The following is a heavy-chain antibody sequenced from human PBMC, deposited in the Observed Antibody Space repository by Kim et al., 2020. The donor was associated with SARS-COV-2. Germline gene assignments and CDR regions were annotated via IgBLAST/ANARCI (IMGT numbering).Heavy chain of an antibody. CDR3: ARDYGAGMDV. V-gene: IGHV4-39*02. CDR1: GGSISSSSYY. D-gene: IGHD4-17*01. J-gene: IGHJ6*02. CDR2: IYYSGST. Sequence: SETLSLTCTVSGGSISSSSYYWGWIRQPPGKGLEWIGSIYYSGSTYYNPSLKSRVTISVDTSKNQFSLKLSSVTAADTAVYYCARDYGAGMDVWGQGTTVTVSS.